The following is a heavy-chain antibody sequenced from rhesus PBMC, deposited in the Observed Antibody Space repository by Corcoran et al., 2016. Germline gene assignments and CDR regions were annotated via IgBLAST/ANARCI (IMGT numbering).Heavy chain of an antibody. J-gene: IGHJ4*01. V-gene: IGHV4-169*02. D-gene: IGHD3S6*01. CDR2: SYGSGSST. Sequence: QLQLQESGPGLVKPSETLSVTCAVSGGSISSSDWSWIRQAPGQGLEWIGYSYGSGSSTNYNPSLKSRVTLSVGTSKNQLSLKLSSVTTADTAVYYCAREGDSGFRLDYFDYWGQGVLVTVSS. CDR1: GGSISSSD. CDR3: AREGDSGFRLDYFDY.